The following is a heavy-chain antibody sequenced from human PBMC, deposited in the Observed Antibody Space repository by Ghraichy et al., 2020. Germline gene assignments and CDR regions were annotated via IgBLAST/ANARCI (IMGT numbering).Heavy chain of an antibody. V-gene: IGHV3-73*01. CDR1: GFTFSGSA. Sequence: GGSLRLSCAASGFTFSGSAMHWVRQASGKGLEWVGRIRSKANSYATAYAASVKGRFTISRDDSKNTAYLQMNSPKTEDTAVYYCTTMITFGGVIVTFDYWGQGTLVTVSS. CDR3: TTMITFGGVIVTFDY. CDR2: IRSKANSYAT. J-gene: IGHJ4*02. D-gene: IGHD3-16*02.